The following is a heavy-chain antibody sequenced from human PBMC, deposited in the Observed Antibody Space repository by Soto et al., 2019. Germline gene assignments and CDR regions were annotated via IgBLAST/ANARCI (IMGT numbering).Heavy chain of an antibody. CDR2: INPSGGST. D-gene: IGHD4-17*01. CDR1: GYTFTSYY. CDR3: ARGRGYGGNSSHRDAFDI. Sequence: QVQLVQSGAEVKKPGASVKVSCKASGYTFTSYYMHWVRQAPGQGLEWMGIINPSGGSTSYAQKFQGRVTMTRDTSTSTVDMELSSLRSEDTAVYYCARGRGYGGNSSHRDAFDIWGQGTMVTVSS. J-gene: IGHJ3*02. V-gene: IGHV1-46*01.